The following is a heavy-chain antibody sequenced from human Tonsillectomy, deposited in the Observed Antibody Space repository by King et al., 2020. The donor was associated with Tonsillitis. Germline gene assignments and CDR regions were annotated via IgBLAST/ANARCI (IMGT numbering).Heavy chain of an antibody. CDR3: TKGISRNDYYLHY. D-gene: IGHD5-24*01. J-gene: IGHJ4*02. CDR2: MGHDESNK. Sequence: VQLVESGGGVVQPGGSLRLSCAASGFTFSDYGMHWVRQTPGTGLEWVAFMGHDESNKYYVDAVKGRFTISRDKSKNTLYLQMDGLKAEDTAIYYCTKGISRNDYYLHYWGQGTLVTVSS. CDR1: GFTFSDYG. V-gene: IGHV3-30*02.